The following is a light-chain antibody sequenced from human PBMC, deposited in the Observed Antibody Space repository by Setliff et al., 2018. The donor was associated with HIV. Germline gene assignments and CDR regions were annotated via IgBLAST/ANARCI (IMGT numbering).Light chain of an antibody. J-gene: IGLJ1*01. Sequence: QSALTQPASVSGSPGQSITISCTGNSSDVGSYNLVSWYQRYPGKAPKLTIFEVSKRPSGVSNRFSGSKSGNTASLTISGLQAEDEADYYCSSYITNSTSYVFGTGTKVTVL. CDR1: SSDVGSYNL. V-gene: IGLV2-14*02. CDR2: EVS. CDR3: SSYITNSTSYV.